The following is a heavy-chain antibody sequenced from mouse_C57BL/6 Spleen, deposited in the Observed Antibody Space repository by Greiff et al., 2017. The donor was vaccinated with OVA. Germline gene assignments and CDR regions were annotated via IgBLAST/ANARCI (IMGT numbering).Heavy chain of an antibody. CDR3: AREITTGGFAY. CDR1: GYTFTSYW. CDR2: IDPSDSET. D-gene: IGHD1-1*01. Sequence: QVQLQQPGAELVRPGSSVKLSCKASGYTFTSYWMHWVKQRPIQGLEWIGNIDPSDSETHYNQKFKDKATLTVDKSSSTAYMQLSSLTSEDSAVYYCAREITTGGFAYWGKGTLVTVSA. J-gene: IGHJ3*01. V-gene: IGHV1-52*01.